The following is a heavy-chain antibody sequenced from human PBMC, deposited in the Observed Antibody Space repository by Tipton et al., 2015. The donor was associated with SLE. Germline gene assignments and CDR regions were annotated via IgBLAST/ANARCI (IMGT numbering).Heavy chain of an antibody. CDR3: AGGSSATESFQH. CDR2: IYYSGST. Sequence: TLSLTCTVSGGSISSSSYYWGWIRQPPGKGLEWIGRIYYSGSTYYNPSLKSRVTIPVDTSKNQFSLKLSSVTAADTAVYYCAGGSSATESFQHWGQGTLVTVSS. J-gene: IGHJ1*01. V-gene: IGHV4-39*01. D-gene: IGHD6-6*01. CDR1: GGSISSSSYY.